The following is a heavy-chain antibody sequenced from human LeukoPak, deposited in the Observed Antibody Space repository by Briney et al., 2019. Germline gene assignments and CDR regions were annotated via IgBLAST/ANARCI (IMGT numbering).Heavy chain of an antibody. J-gene: IGHJ3*02. CDR3: ARVARTVTHDAFDI. CDR2: ISSSGSTI. CDR1: GFTFSDYY. D-gene: IGHD4-17*01. V-gene: IGHV3-11*04. Sequence: GGSLRLSCAASGFTFSDYYMSWVRQAPGKGLEWVSYISSSGSTIYYADSVKGRFTISRDNSKNTLYLQMNSLRAEDTAVYYCARVARTVTHDAFDIWGQGTMVTVSS.